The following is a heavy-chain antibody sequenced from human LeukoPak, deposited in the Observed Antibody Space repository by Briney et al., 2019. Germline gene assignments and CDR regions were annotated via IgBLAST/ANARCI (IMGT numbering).Heavy chain of an antibody. D-gene: IGHD6-19*01. CDR2: ISYDGSNK. Sequence: GGSLRLSCAASGFTFSSYGMPWVRQAPGKGLEWVAVISYDGSNKYYADSVKGRFTISRDNSKNTLYLQMNSLRAEDTAVYYCAKGMEEYSSGPSPIDYWGQGTLVTVSS. CDR1: GFTFSSYG. CDR3: AKGMEEYSSGPSPIDY. V-gene: IGHV3-30*18. J-gene: IGHJ4*02.